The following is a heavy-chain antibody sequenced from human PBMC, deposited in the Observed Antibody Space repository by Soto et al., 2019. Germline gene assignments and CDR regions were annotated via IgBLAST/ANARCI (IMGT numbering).Heavy chain of an antibody. CDR2: ISGSGGST. CDR3: AKGPSITMIVVVLYYFDY. D-gene: IGHD3-22*01. Sequence: HPGGSLRLSCAASGFTFSSYAMSWVRQAPGKGLEWVSAISGSGGSTYYADSVKGRFTISRDNSKNTLYLQMNSLRAEDTAVYYCAKGPSITMIVVVLYYFDYWGQGTLVTVSS. V-gene: IGHV3-23*01. J-gene: IGHJ4*02. CDR1: GFTFSSYA.